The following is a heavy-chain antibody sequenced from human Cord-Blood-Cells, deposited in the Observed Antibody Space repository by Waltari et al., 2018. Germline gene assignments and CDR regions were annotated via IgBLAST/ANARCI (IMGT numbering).Heavy chain of an antibody. CDR3: ATRANWGYWYFDL. CDR2: VNPEDGET. CDR1: GYTLTDLS. V-gene: IGHV1-24*01. J-gene: IGHJ2*01. Sequence: QVQLVQSGAEVKKPGASVKVSCKVSGYTLTDLSMHWVRQAPGKGLEWMGSVNPEDGETIYEQRSEGRGAMTEDTSTDTGYMELGSVRSEYTAVYYWATRANWGYWYFDLWGRGTLFTVSS. D-gene: IGHD7-27*01.